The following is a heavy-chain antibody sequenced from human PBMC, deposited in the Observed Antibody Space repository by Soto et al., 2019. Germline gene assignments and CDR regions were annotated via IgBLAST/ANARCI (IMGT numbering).Heavy chain of an antibody. D-gene: IGHD1-26*01. J-gene: IGHJ4*02. V-gene: IGHV3-30*18. CDR3: AKDGGAYSGATVVDY. Sequence: QVQLVESGGGVVQPGRSLRLYCAASGFTFSSYGMNWVRQAPGKGLEWVTVISYDGSNKYYADSVKGRCTISRDNSKNTLYLQMNSLRAEDTAVYYCAKDGGAYSGATVVDYWGQGTLVTVSS. CDR1: GFTFSSYG. CDR2: ISYDGSNK.